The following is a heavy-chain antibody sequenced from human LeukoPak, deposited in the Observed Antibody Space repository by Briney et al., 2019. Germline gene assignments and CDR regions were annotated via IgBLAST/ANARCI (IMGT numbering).Heavy chain of an antibody. CDR3: AKLSGLWFGEPYFDY. CDR1: GFTFSSYA. CDR2: ISGSGGST. Sequence: GGSLRLSCAASGFTFSSYAMSWLRQAPGKGLEWVSAISGSGGSTYYADSVKGRFTISRDNSKNTLYLQMNSLRAEDTAVYYCAKLSGLWFGEPYFDYWGQGTLVTVSS. V-gene: IGHV3-23*01. J-gene: IGHJ4*02. D-gene: IGHD3-10*01.